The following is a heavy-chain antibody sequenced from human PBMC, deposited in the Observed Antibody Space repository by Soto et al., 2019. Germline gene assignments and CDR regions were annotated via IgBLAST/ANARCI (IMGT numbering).Heavy chain of an antibody. Sequence: GGSLRLSCVASGFPFSSYAMSWVRQTPGKGLEWVSGISGSGGRTYHADSVKGRFTISRDNSNNTLSLQMHILRVEDTAVYFCAKGGYYSLFDIWGQGTVVTVSS. CDR2: ISGSGGRT. CDR3: AKGGYYSLFDI. CDR1: GFPFSSYA. V-gene: IGHV3-23*01. D-gene: IGHD3-16*01. J-gene: IGHJ3*02.